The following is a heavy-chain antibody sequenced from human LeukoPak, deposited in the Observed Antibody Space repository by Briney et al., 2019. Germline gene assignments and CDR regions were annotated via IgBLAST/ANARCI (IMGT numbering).Heavy chain of an antibody. CDR3: AKVSAYGDSHHLILDY. D-gene: IGHD4-17*01. CDR2: ISGSGGPT. CDR1: GFTFTNFA. J-gene: IGHJ4*02. V-gene: IGHV3-23*01. Sequence: GGSLRLSCAASGFTFTNFAMSWVRQAPGKGLEWVSSISGSGGPTYYADSVKGRFTISRDKSKNTLYLQVNSLRAEDTAVYYCAKVSAYGDSHHLILDYWGQGALVTVSS.